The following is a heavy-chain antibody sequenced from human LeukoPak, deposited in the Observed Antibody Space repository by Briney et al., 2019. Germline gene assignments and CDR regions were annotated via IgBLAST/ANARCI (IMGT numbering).Heavy chain of an antibody. Sequence: RRESLKIPCKGSGYSFTSYWVGWVGQMPGKGLEGMEIIYPVDSATRYSPSFQDQVTISADKSISTAYLQWSSLKASDTAMYYCASITGNHDAFDIWGQGTMVTVSS. J-gene: IGHJ3*02. V-gene: IGHV5-51*01. D-gene: IGHD1-20*01. CDR3: ASITGNHDAFDI. CDR2: IYPVDSAT. CDR1: GYSFTSYW.